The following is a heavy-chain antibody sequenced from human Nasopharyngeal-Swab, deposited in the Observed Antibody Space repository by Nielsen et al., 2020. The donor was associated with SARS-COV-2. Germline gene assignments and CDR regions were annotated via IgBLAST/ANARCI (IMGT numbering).Heavy chain of an antibody. CDR1: GYTFTSYG. CDR2: ISAYNGNT. J-gene: IGHJ6*02. D-gene: IGHD6-6*01. V-gene: IGHV1-18*01. Sequence: ASVKVSCKASGYTFTSYGISWVRQAPGQGLEWMGWISAYNGNTNYAQKLQGRVTMTTDTSTSTAYMELRSLRSDDTAVYYCAKAVYSSSAPYYYYGMDVWGQGTTVTVSS. CDR3: AKAVYSSSAPYYYYGMDV.